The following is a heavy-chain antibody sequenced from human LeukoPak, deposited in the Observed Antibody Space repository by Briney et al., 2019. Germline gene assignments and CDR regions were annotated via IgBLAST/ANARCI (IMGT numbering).Heavy chain of an antibody. D-gene: IGHD6-6*01. Sequence: GGSLRLSCAASGFIFSKYAMHWVRQAPGKGLEWVSSITSSSGYIHYADSVKGRFTISRDNAKNSLYLQMNSLRAEDTAVYYCAREITSSSSFDSWGQGTLVTVSS. CDR3: AREITSSSSFDS. CDR2: ITSSSGYI. CDR1: GFIFSKYA. J-gene: IGHJ4*02. V-gene: IGHV3-21*01.